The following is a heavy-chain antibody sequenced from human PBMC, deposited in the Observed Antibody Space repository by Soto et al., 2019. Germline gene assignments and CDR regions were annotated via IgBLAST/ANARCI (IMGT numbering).Heavy chain of an antibody. D-gene: IGHD3-16*01. CDR2: IYTSGST. CDR3: ARDHRGSPYYYYGMDV. Sequence: SETLSLTCTVSGGSISSYYWSWIRQPAGKGLEWIGRIYTSGSTNYNPSLKSRVTMSVDTSKNQFSLKLSSVTAADTAVYYCARDHRGSPYYYYGMDVWGQGTTVTVSS. V-gene: IGHV4-4*07. CDR1: GGSISSYY. J-gene: IGHJ6*02.